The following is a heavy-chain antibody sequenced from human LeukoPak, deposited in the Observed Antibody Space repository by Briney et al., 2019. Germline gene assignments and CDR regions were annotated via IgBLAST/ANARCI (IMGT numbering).Heavy chain of an antibody. CDR2: INPNSGGT. CDR3: ARWGLVAPGTYYYYMDV. Sequence: ASVKVSCKASGYTFTGYYMHWVRQAPGQGLEWMGWINPNSGGTNYARKFQGRVTMTRDTSISTAYMELSRLRSDDTAVYFCARWGLVAPGTYYYYMDVWGRGTTVTVSS. J-gene: IGHJ6*03. V-gene: IGHV1-2*02. CDR1: GYTFTGYY. D-gene: IGHD2-2*01.